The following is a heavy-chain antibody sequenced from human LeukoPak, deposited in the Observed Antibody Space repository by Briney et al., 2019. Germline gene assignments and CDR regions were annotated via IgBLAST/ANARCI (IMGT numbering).Heavy chain of an antibody. D-gene: IGHD3-16*01. V-gene: IGHV4-39*07. CDR1: GTSVSSSSYS. Sequence: SETLSLTCIVSGTSVSSSSYSCGWIRQLPGKGLEWIGNVYYSGGTYYNPSLKSRVSLSVDTSKNHLSLRLSSVTAADTAVYYCAREVMRYQHMNWFDPWGQGALVIVSS. J-gene: IGHJ5*02. CDR2: VYYSGGT. CDR3: AREVMRYQHMNWFDP.